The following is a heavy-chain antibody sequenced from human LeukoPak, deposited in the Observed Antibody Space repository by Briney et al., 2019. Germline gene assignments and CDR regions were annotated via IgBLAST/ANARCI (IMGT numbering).Heavy chain of an antibody. CDR3: ARVSHQGDYYDHDY. CDR2: IIPIFGTA. D-gene: IGHD3-22*01. Sequence: SVKVSCKASGGTFSSYAISWVRQAPGQGLEWMGRIIPIFGTANYAQKFQGRVTITTDEYTSTAYMELSSLRSEDTAVYYCARVSHQGDYYDHDYWGQGTLVTVSS. J-gene: IGHJ4*02. CDR1: GGTFSSYA. V-gene: IGHV1-69*05.